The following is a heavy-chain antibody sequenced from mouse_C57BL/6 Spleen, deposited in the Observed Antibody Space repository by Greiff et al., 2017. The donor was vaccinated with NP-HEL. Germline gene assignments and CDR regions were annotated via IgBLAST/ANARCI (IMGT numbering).Heavy chain of an antibody. V-gene: IGHV1-82*01. CDR1: GYAFSSSW. D-gene: IGHD2-1*01. CDR3: AREWYYGNFDY. J-gene: IGHJ2*01. Sequence: VQLQQSGPELVKPGASVKISCKASGYAFSSSWMNWVKQRPGKGLEWIGRIYPGDGDTNYNGKFKSKATLTADKSSSTAYMQLSSLTSEDSAVYFCAREWYYGNFDYWGQVTTLTVAS. CDR2: IYPGDGDT.